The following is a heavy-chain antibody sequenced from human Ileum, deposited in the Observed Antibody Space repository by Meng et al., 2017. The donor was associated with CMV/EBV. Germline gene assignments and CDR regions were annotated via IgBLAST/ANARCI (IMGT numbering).Heavy chain of an antibody. V-gene: IGHV1-3*01. CDR1: GYTCTSYA. Sequence: KASGYTCTSYAMHWVRQAPGQRLEWMGWINAANGKTEYSQKFQGRVTITRDTSASTAYMELSNLRSEDTAVYYCARVPGNGWYAAFDYWGQGTLVTVSS. J-gene: IGHJ4*02. D-gene: IGHD6-19*01. CDR3: ARVPGNGWYAAFDY. CDR2: INAANGKT.